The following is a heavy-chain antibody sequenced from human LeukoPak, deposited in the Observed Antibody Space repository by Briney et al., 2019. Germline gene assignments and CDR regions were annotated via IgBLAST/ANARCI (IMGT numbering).Heavy chain of an antibody. CDR1: GASISSYY. J-gene: IGHJ6*03. Sequence: PSETLSLTCTVSGASISSYYWSWIRQPPGKGLEWIGYIYYSGSTNYNPSLKSRVTISVDTSKNQFSLKLSSVTAADTAVYYCAGSGWIYYYYYMDVWGKGTTVTVSS. D-gene: IGHD6-19*01. CDR2: IYYSGST. V-gene: IGHV4-59*08. CDR3: AGSGWIYYYYYMDV.